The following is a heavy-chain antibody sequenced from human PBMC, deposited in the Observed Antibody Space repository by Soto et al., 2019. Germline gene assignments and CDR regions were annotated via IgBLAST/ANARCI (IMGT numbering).Heavy chain of an antibody. CDR2: INAGNGNT. CDR3: ARERVIAARGWFDP. V-gene: IGHV1-3*01. J-gene: IGHJ5*02. Sequence: GASVKVSCKASGYTFTSYAMHWVRQAPGQRLEWMGWINAGNGNTKYSQKFQGRVTITRDTSASTAYMELSSLRSEDTAVYYCARERVIAARGWFDPWGQGTLVTVSS. CDR1: GYTFTSYA. D-gene: IGHD6-6*01.